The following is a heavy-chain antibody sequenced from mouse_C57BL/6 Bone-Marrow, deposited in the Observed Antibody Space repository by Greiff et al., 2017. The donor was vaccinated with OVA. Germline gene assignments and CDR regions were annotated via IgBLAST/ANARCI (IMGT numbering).Heavy chain of an antibody. V-gene: IGHV5-17*01. CDR1: GFTFSDYG. J-gene: IGHJ1*03. Sequence: EVKLVESGGGLVKPGGSLKLSCAASGFTFSDYGMHWVRQAPEKGLDWVAYISSGSSTIYYADTVKGRFTISRDNAKYTLFLQITSLRSEDTAMYYCAREGSPYGYFYVWGTGTTDTVSS. CDR3: AREGSPYGYFYV. D-gene: IGHD1-1*02. CDR2: ISSGSSTI.